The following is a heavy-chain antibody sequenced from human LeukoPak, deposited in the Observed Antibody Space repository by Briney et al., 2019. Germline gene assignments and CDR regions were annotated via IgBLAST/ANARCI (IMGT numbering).Heavy chain of an antibody. Sequence: GGSLRLSCAASGFTFSSYDMNWVRQAPGKGLEWVSYISSSGSTIYYADSVKGRFTISRDNAKNSLYLQMNSLRAEDTAVYYCARAIRYCSGGSCYPAARGFDYWGQGTLVTVSS. CDR2: ISSSGSTI. D-gene: IGHD2-15*01. J-gene: IGHJ4*02. CDR3: ARAIRYCSGGSCYPAARGFDY. CDR1: GFTFSSYD. V-gene: IGHV3-48*03.